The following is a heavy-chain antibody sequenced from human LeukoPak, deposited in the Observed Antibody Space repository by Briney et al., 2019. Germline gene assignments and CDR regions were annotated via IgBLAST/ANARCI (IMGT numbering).Heavy chain of an antibody. Sequence: SVKVSCKASGGTFSSYAISWVRQAPGQGLEWMGRIIPILGIANYAQKFQGRVTITADKSTSTAYMELSSLRSEDTAVYYCARVDTAMVIDYWGQGTLVAVSS. J-gene: IGHJ4*02. CDR2: IIPILGIA. D-gene: IGHD5-18*01. CDR1: GGTFSSYA. CDR3: ARVDTAMVIDY. V-gene: IGHV1-69*04.